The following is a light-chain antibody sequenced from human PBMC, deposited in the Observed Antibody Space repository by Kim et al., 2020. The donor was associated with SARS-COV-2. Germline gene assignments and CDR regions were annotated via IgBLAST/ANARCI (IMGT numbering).Light chain of an antibody. J-gene: IGLJ2*01. Sequence: SFTIFCTETSSDVVGYYYVSWYQQHPAKVPKLLIYDVNRRPAGVPDRFSGYQSDNTASLTISGLQPDDEADYYCCSYAGSYNAVFGGGTQLTVL. CDR2: DVN. V-gene: IGLV2-11*03. CDR1: SSDVVGYYY. CDR3: CSYAGSYNAV.